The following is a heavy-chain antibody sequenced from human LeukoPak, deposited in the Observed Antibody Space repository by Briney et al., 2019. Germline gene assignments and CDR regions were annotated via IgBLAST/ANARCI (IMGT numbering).Heavy chain of an antibody. V-gene: IGHV3-9*01. D-gene: IGHD6-13*01. J-gene: IGHJ4*02. CDR3: AKSIAAAGTEVYFDY. Sequence: GGSLRLSCAASGFTFDDYAMHWVRQAPGKGLEWVSGISWNSGSIGYADSVKGRFTISRDNAKNPLYLQMNSLRAEDTALYYCAKSIAAAGTEVYFDYWGQGTLVTVSS. CDR1: GFTFDDYA. CDR2: ISWNSGSI.